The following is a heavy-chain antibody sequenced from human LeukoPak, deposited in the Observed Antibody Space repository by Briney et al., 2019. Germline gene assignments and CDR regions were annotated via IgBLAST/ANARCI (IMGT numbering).Heavy chain of an antibody. CDR1: GDSITSGDSY. CDR3: ARGPHDYGDFYFDY. D-gene: IGHD4-17*01. J-gene: IGHJ4*02. Sequence: SQTLSLTCSVSGDSITSGDSYWTWIRQPAGKGLEWIGLIYTSGSTKYNPSLKSRITISLDTSKNQFSLQLNSVTAADTAVYYCARGPHDYGDFYFDYWGQGTLVTVSS. CDR2: IYTSGST. V-gene: IGHV4-61*02.